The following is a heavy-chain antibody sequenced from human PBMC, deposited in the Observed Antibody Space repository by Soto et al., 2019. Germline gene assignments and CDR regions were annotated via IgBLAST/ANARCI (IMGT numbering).Heavy chain of an antibody. CDR1: GGSLSGYY. J-gene: IGHJ5*02. Sequence: KASETLSLTCAVYGGSLSGYYWSWIRQPPGKGLEWIGEINHSGSTNYNPSLKSRVTISVDTSKNQFSLKLSSVTAADTAVYYCARVSRHYDFWSGYHWFDPWGQGTLVTVSS. V-gene: IGHV4-34*01. D-gene: IGHD3-3*01. CDR3: ARVSRHYDFWSGYHWFDP. CDR2: INHSGST.